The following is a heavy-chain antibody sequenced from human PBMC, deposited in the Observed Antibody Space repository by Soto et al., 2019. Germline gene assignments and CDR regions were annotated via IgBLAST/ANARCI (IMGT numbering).Heavy chain of an antibody. V-gene: IGHV5-51*01. J-gene: IGHJ6*02. Sequence: PGESLKISCKGSGYSFTSYWIGWVRQMPGKGLEWMGIIYPGDSDARYSPSFQGQVTISADKSISTAYLQWSSLKASDTAMYYCARTSAAAKYYYSMDVWGQGTTVTVSS. CDR3: ARTSAAAKYYYSMDV. CDR1: GYSFTSYW. CDR2: IYPGDSDA. D-gene: IGHD2-2*01.